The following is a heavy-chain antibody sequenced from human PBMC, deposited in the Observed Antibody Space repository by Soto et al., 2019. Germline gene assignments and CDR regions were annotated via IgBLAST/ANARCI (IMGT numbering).Heavy chain of an antibody. CDR3: ARPTAMAYNWFDP. CDR1: GGPFSDYY. D-gene: IGHD5-18*01. V-gene: IGHV4-34*01. CDR2: VNHSGSS. J-gene: IGHJ5*02. Sequence: SETLSLTCAVYGGPFSDYYWNWIRQPPGKGLEWIGEVNHSGSSNYNPSLKSRVTISRDNAKNSLYLQMNSLRAEDTAVYYCARPTAMAYNWFDPWGQGTLVTVSS.